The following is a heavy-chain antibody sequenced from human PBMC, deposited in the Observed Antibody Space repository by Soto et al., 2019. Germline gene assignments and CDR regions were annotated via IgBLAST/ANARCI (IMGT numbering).Heavy chain of an antibody. J-gene: IGHJ4*02. D-gene: IGHD3-9*01. CDR3: GRYTIGAAYYIYH. V-gene: IGHV3-66*01. Sequence: EVQLVESGGGLVKPGGSLRLSCAASGFSVSNSYMTWVRQAPGKGLEWVSNINGGGDSIYSDSVKSRFTISRDNSKNTLYLQMYSLRVEDTAVYYCGRYTIGAAYYIYHGGQGTLVTGSS. CDR2: INGGGDS. CDR1: GFSVSNSY.